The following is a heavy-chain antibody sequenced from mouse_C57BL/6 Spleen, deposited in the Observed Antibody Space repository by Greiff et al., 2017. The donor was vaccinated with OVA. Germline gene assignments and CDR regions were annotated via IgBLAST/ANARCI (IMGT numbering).Heavy chain of an antibody. Sequence: EVQLQQSGPELVKPGASVKISCKASGYSFTGYYMNWVKQSPEKSLEWIGEINPSTGGTTYNQKFKAKATLTVDKSSSTAYMQLKSLTSEDSAVYYCARGGTGGYFDVWGTGTTVTVSS. CDR1: GYSFTGYY. D-gene: IGHD3-3*01. V-gene: IGHV1-42*01. J-gene: IGHJ1*03. CDR3: ARGGTGGYFDV. CDR2: INPSTGGT.